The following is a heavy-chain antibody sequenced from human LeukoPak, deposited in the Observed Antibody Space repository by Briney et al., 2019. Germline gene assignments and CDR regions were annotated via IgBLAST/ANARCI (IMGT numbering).Heavy chain of an antibody. Sequence: GASVKVSCKASGGTFSSYAISWVRQAPGQGLEWMGRIIPILGIANYAQKFQGRVTITADKSTSTAYMELSSLRSEDTAVYYCARSVSKYSSGWYDNFDYWGQGTLVTVSS. J-gene: IGHJ4*02. D-gene: IGHD6-19*01. CDR2: IIPILGIA. CDR3: ARSVSKYSSGWYDNFDY. CDR1: GGTFSSYA. V-gene: IGHV1-69*04.